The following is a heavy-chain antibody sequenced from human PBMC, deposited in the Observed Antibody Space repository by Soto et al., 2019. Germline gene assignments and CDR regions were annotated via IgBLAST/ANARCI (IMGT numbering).Heavy chain of an antibody. CDR1: GGSISSSSYY. Sequence: QLQLQESGPGLVKPSETLSLTCTVSGGSISSSSYYWGWIRQPPGKGLEWIGSSYYSGSTYYNPSLNSRVTISVDTSKNQFSLKLSSVTAADTAVYYCARLTSGPRGEYYFDYWGQGTLVTVSS. D-gene: IGHD3-10*01. V-gene: IGHV4-39*01. CDR2: SYYSGST. J-gene: IGHJ4*02. CDR3: ARLTSGPRGEYYFDY.